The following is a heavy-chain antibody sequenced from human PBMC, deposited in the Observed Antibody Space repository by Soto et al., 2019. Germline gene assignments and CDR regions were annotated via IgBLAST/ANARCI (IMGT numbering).Heavy chain of an antibody. J-gene: IGHJ4*02. CDR3: ARISSSSCTDY. V-gene: IGHV3-23*01. CDR1: GFTFNTYA. D-gene: IGHD6-13*01. CDR2: ISADGAGT. Sequence: GGSLRLSCAASGFTFNTYAVNWVRQAPGKGLEWVSAISADGAGTYYADSVKGRFTISRDNSKNTLSLQMNSLRAEDTAIFYCARISSSSCTDYWGQGTLVTVS.